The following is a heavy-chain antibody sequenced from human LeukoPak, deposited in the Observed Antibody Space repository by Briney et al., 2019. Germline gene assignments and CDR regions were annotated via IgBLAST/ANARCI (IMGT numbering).Heavy chain of an antibody. CDR2: INSDGSST. D-gene: IGHD3-16*02. J-gene: IGHJ4*02. V-gene: IGHV3-74*01. CDR3: ARVKNYVWGSYRHYYFDY. Sequence: GESLRLSCAASGFTFSSYWMHWVRQAPGKGPVWVSRINSDGSSTSYADSVKGRFTISRGNAKNTLYLQMNSLRAEDTAVYYCARVKNYVWGSYRHYYFDYWGQGTLVTVSS. CDR1: GFTFSSYW.